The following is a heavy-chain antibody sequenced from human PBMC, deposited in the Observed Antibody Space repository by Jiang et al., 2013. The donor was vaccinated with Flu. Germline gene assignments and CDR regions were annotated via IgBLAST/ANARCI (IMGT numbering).Heavy chain of an antibody. CDR3: ATVSTEGGYFDY. CDR2: ISTYNGDT. J-gene: IGHJ4*02. V-gene: IGHV1-18*01. D-gene: IGHD5/OR15-5a*01. Sequence: SCKASGYTFTSYGISWVRQAPGQGLEWMGWISTYNGDTNSAQKLQGRVTMTTDTSTSTAYMELRSLRSDDTAVYYCATVSTEGGYFDYWGQGTLVTVSS. CDR1: GYTFTSYG.